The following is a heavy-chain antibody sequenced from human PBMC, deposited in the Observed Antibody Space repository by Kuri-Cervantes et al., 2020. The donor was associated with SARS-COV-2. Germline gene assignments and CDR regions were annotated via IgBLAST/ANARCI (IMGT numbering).Heavy chain of an antibody. CDR1: GFTFSSYG. D-gene: IGHD6-13*01. CDR2: IKQDGSEK. V-gene: IGHV3-7*01. Sequence: GGSLRLSCAACGFTFSSYGMHWVRQAPGKGLEWVANIKQDGSEKYYVDSVKGRFTISRDNAKNSLYLQMNSLRAEDTAVYYCARVGSSSWYFDYWGQGTLVTVSS. CDR3: ARVGSSSWYFDY. J-gene: IGHJ4*02.